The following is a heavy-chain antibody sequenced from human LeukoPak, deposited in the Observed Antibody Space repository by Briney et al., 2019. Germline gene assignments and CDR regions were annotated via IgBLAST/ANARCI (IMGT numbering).Heavy chain of an antibody. CDR3: ARDGLMDV. CDR1: GFTFSSYS. J-gene: IGHJ6*04. Sequence: GGSLRLSCAASGFTFSSYSMNWVRQAPGKGLEWISYISSNSSTIFYADSVKGRFTISRDNAKNSLYVQMNSLRADDTAIYYCARDGLMDVWVTGTTVTVSP. V-gene: IGHV3-48*01. CDR2: ISSNSSTI.